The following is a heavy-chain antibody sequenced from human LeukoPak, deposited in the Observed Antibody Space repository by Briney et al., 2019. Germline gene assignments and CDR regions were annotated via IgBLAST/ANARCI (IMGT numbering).Heavy chain of an antibody. CDR2: ISSSSSYI. V-gene: IGHV3-21*01. CDR1: GFTFSSYS. CDR3: ARTHDYGDYEGDY. J-gene: IGHJ4*02. D-gene: IGHD4-17*01. Sequence: GGSLRLSCAASGFTFSSYSMNWVRQAPGKGLEWVSSISSSSSYIYYADSVKGRFTISRDNAKSSLYLQMNSLRAEDTAVYYCARTHDYGDYEGDYWGQGTLVTVSS.